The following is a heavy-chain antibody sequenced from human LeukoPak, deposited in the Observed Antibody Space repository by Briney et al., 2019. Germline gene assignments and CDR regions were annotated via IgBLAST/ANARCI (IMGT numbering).Heavy chain of an antibody. Sequence: SGPTLVKPTQTLTLTCTFSGFSLSTSGVGGGWIRQPPGKALEWLALIYWDDDKRYSPSLKSRLTITKDTSKNQVVLTMTNMDPVDTATYYCAQSTGDGYNPSPFDYWGQGTLVTVSS. CDR2: IYWDDDK. CDR3: AQSTGDGYNPSPFDY. D-gene: IGHD5-24*01. CDR1: GFSLSTSGVG. J-gene: IGHJ4*02. V-gene: IGHV2-5*02.